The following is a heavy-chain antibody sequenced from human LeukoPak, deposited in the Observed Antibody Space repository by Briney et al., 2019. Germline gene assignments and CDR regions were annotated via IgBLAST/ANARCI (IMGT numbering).Heavy chain of an antibody. CDR3: ARDNSVGDIAWWFDP. J-gene: IGHJ5*02. V-gene: IGHV1-46*02. D-gene: IGHD3-16*02. Sequence: ASVKVSCKASGYTFNIYDINWVRQAPGQGLEWMGLINPSGSSTLYAQKFQGRVTMTRDMSTTTDYMELSSLRSEDTAVYYCARDNSVGDIAWWFDPWGQGTLVTVSS. CDR2: INPSGSST. CDR1: GYTFNIYD.